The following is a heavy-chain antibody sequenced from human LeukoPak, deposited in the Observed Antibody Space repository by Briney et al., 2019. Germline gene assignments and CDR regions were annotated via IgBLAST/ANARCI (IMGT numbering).Heavy chain of an antibody. D-gene: IGHD3-16*01. CDR2: IYHSGST. Sequence: SGTLSLTCAVSGGSISSSNWWSWVRQPPGKGLEWIGEIYHSGSTNYNPSLKSRVTISVDTSKNQFSLKLSSVTAADTAVYYCARGRRGGNFDYWGQGTLVTVSS. CDR3: ARGRRGGNFDY. V-gene: IGHV4-4*02. CDR1: GGSISSSNW. J-gene: IGHJ4*02.